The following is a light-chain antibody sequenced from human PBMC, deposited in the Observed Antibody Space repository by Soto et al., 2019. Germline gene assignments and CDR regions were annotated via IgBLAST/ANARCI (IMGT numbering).Light chain of an antibody. CDR1: QSVSSSY. CDR3: QHYNNWPPWT. CDR2: GAS. V-gene: IGKV3-15*01. Sequence: IGLTQSPCTLSLSPGERATLSCRASQSVSSSYLAWYQQKPGQAPRLLIYGASTRATGIPARFSGSGSGTEFTLIISSLQSEDFAVYYCQHYNNWPPWTFGQGAKVDI. J-gene: IGKJ1*01.